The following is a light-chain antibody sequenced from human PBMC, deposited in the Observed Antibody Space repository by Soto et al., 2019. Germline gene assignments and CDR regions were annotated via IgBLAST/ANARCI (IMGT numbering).Light chain of an antibody. CDR3: SSHGGANNFYV. CDR1: SSDIGAYNY. CDR2: EVT. V-gene: IGLV2-8*01. J-gene: IGLJ1*01. Sequence: QSALSQPRSASGSPGQSVAISCTGTSSDIGAYNYVSWYQQHPGKVPKLIIYEVTKRPSGVPDRFSASKSGNTASLTVSGLQAEDEADYYCSSHGGANNFYVFGTGTKVTAL.